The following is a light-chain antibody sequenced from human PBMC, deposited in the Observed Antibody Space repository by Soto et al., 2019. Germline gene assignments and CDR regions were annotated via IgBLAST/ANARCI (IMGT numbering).Light chain of an antibody. V-gene: IGKV4-1*01. CDR2: WAS. CDR3: QQYYSAPWT. Sequence: DIVMTQSPESLAVSLGERATINCKSSQSVLYSSNNKNNLVWYQQKPGQPPKLLIYWASTRESGVPDRFSGSGSGTDFTLTISSLQAEDVAVYYCQQYYSAPWTFGQGTKVDIK. J-gene: IGKJ1*01. CDR1: QSVLYSSNNKNN.